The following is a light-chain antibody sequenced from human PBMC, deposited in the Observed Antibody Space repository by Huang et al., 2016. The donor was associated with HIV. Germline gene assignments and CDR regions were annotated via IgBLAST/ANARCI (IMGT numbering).Light chain of an antibody. CDR2: DAS. Sequence: EIVLTQSPATLSVSPGDRATLSCRASQSLSSNLAWYQQKPGQAPRLLIYDASTRATGIPARFSGSGSGTEFTLTISSLQSEDLAVYHCQHYNNWPLTFGGGTKVEI. CDR1: QSLSSN. J-gene: IGKJ4*01. V-gene: IGKV3-15*01. CDR3: QHYNNWPLT.